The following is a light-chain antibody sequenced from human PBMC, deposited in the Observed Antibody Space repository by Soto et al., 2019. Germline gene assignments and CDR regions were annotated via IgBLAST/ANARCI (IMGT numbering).Light chain of an antibody. CDR3: SSYTSGSTLVV. Sequence: QSAPSQPASVSGSPGQSITISCTGTSSDDGGYNYVSWYQQHPGKAPKLMIYDVSNRPSEVSNRFSGSKSGNTASLTISGLQAEDEGNYYCSSYTSGSTLVVFGGGTQLTVL. CDR2: DVS. CDR1: SSDDGGYNY. V-gene: IGLV2-14*01. J-gene: IGLJ2*01.